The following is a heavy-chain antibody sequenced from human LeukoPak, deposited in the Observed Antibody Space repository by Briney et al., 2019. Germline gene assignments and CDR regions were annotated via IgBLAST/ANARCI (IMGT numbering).Heavy chain of an antibody. V-gene: IGHV3-30*04. CDR1: GFTFSSYA. J-gene: IGHJ4*02. Sequence: GGSLRLSCAASGFTFSSYAMHWVRQAPGKGLEWVAVISYDGSNKYYAGSVKGRFTISRDNSKNTLYLQMNSLRPEDTAIYYCAKDLEGEQQLVLDYWGQGTLVTVSS. CDR2: ISYDGSNK. CDR3: AKDLEGEQQLVLDY. D-gene: IGHD6-13*01.